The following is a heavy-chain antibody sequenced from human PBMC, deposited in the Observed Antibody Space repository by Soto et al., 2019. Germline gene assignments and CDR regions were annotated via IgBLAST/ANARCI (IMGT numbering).Heavy chain of an antibody. Sequence: SETLSLTCTVSGVSISSYYWSWIRQPAWKGLEWIGRIYTSGSTNYNPSLKSRVTMSVDTSKNQFSLKLSSVTAADTAVYYCVSDDDYSRGYYLFSYRAQRPPGTVYS. CDR3: VSDDDYSRGYYLFSY. J-gene: IGHJ4*02. V-gene: IGHV4-4*07. CDR2: IYTSGST. D-gene: IGHD6-25*01. CDR1: GVSISSYY.